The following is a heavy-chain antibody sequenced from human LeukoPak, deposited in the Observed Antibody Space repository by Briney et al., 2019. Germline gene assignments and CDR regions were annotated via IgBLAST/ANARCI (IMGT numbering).Heavy chain of an antibody. CDR3: AREDSSGYQGFDY. D-gene: IGHD3-22*01. CDR2: IYYSGST. J-gene: IGHJ4*02. V-gene: IGHV4-59*01. Sequence: SETLSLTCTVSGGSISSYYWSWIRQPPGKGLEWIGYIYYSGSTNYNPSLKSRVTISVDTSKNQFSLKLSSVTAADTAVYYCAREDSSGYQGFDYWGQGTLVTVSS. CDR1: GGSISSYY.